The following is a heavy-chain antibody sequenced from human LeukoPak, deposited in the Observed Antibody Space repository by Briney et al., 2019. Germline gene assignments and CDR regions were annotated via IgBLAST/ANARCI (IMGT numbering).Heavy chain of an antibody. CDR1: GGSFSGYY. CDR2: INHSGST. Sequence: SETLSLTCAVYGGSFSGYYWSWFRQPPGKGLEWIGEINHSGSTNYNPSLKSRVTISVDTSKNQFSLKLSSVTAADTAVYYCARGRTMVRGVISDDYWGQGTLVTVSS. D-gene: IGHD3-10*01. J-gene: IGHJ4*02. V-gene: IGHV4-34*01. CDR3: ARGRTMVRGVISDDY.